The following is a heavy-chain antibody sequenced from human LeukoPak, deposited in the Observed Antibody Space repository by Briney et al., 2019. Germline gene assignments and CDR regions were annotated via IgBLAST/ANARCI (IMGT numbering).Heavy chain of an antibody. CDR3: ARDYCTRGGDCYKEDLFDP. V-gene: IGHV1-18*01. Sequence: GASVKVSCKASGYTFGIYGISWVRQAPGQGLEWMACISPYDGDTNYAQKFEGRVTMTTETSTNTAYMELRSLRSDDTAIYYCARDYCTRGGDCYKEDLFDPWGQGTLVTVSA. D-gene: IGHD2-21*02. CDR1: GYTFGIYG. CDR2: ISPYDGDT. J-gene: IGHJ5*02.